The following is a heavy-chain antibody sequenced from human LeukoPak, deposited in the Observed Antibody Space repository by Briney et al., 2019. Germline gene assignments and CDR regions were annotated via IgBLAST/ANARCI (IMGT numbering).Heavy chain of an antibody. CDR2: IRNKPNGETT. CDR1: GFTFIDYA. J-gene: IGHJ3*02. Sequence: GGSLRLSCTASGFTFIDYAMSWVRQAPGKGLEWIGFIRNKPNGETTEYAASVKGRFTISRDDSKSIAHLQMNSLKSEDTAVYYCSRFYSSGWASGAFAIWGQGTMVTVSS. D-gene: IGHD3-22*01. CDR3: SRFYSSGWASGAFAI. V-gene: IGHV3-49*04.